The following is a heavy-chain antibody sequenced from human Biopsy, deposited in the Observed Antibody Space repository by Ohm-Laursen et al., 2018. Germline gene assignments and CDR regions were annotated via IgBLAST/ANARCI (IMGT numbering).Heavy chain of an antibody. D-gene: IGHD5-24*01. CDR1: GFNFDDFA. J-gene: IGHJ3*02. CDR3: AKGQAPDGYNYAFDT. Sequence: SLRLSCAASGFNFDDFAMHWVRQTPGKGLEWVSGISWNSGRIAYADSVKGRFTISRDNAKNSLYLQMNSLRAEDTALYYCAKGQAPDGYNYAFDTWGQGTMLTVSS. CDR2: ISWNSGRI. V-gene: IGHV3-9*01.